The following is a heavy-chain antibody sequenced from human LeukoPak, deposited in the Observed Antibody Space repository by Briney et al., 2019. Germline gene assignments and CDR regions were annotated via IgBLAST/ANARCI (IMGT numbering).Heavy chain of an antibody. V-gene: IGHV3-23*01. CDR1: DFNFITYA. D-gene: IGHD3-16*01. CDR2: ISGVGDVT. J-gene: IGHJ4*02. Sequence: GGSLRLSCAASDFNFITYAMSWVRQAPGKGLEWVSTISGVGDVTYYADSVKGRFTISRDNSKNTLYLQMNSLRVEDTAVYYCARDSSMLWGPLVIYYFDFWGQGTLVTVSS. CDR3: ARDSSMLWGPLVIYYFDF.